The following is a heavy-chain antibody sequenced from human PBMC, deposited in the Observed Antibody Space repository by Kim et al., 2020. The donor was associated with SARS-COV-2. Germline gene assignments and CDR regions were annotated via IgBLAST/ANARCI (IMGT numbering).Heavy chain of an antibody. V-gene: IGHV1-8*01. CDR3: ARGGGSGWYGDYYYYGMDV. CDR1: GYTFTSYD. J-gene: IGHJ6*02. D-gene: IGHD6-19*01. CDR2: MNPNSGNT. Sequence: ASVKVSCKASGYTFTSYDINWVRQATGQGLEWMGWMNPNSGNTGYAQKFQGRVTMTRNTSISTAYMELSSLRSEDTAVYYCARGGGSGWYGDYYYYGMDVWGQGTTVTVSS.